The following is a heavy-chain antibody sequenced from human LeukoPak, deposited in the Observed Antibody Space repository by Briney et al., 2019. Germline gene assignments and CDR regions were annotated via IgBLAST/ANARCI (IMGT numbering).Heavy chain of an antibody. CDR3: ARGWYTSTP. J-gene: IGHJ5*02. CDR1: GGSFSGYY. V-gene: IGHV4-34*01. Sequence: SETLSLTCAVYGGSFSGYYWSWIRQPPGKGLEWIGEINYSGSTNYNPSLKSRVTISVDTSKNQFSLKLSSVTAADTAVYYCARGWYTSTPWGQGTLVTVSS. CDR2: INYSGST. D-gene: IGHD6-13*01.